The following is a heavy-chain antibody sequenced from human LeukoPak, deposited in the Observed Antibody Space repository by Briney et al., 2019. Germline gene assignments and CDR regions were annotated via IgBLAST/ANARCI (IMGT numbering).Heavy chain of an antibody. CDR2: ISSSSSYI. Sequence: KPGGSLRLSCAASGFTFSSYSMNWVRQAPGKRLEWVSSISSSSSYIYYADSVKGRFTISRDNAKNSLYLQMNSLRAEDTAVYYCARVPYSSGWFRYQFDYWGQGTLVTVSS. D-gene: IGHD6-19*01. CDR1: GFTFSSYS. J-gene: IGHJ4*02. CDR3: ARVPYSSGWFRYQFDY. V-gene: IGHV3-21*01.